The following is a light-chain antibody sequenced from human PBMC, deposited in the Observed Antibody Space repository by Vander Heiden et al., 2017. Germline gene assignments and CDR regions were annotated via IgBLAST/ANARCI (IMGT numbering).Light chain of an antibody. V-gene: IGKV1-39*01. CDR2: AAS. J-gene: IGKJ1*01. Sequence: DTQMTQSPSSLSASVGDRVTIACRASQSIINYLNWYQQKPGKAPKLLIYAASSLQSGVPARFSGSGSGTDFTLSISSLQPEDFATYYCQQSYSSPRTFGQGTKVEIK. CDR3: QQSYSSPRT. CDR1: QSIINY.